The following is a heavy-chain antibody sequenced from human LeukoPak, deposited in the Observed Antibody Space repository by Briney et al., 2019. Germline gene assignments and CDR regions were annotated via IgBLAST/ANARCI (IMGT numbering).Heavy chain of an antibody. CDR2: INQDGSEK. V-gene: IGHV3-7*01. J-gene: IGHJ4*02. Sequence: GGSLRLSCAASGFSFSGYWMTWVRQAPGKGLEWVANINQDGSEKYYVDSVKGRFTISRDNAKNSLYLQINSLTAEDTAVYYCARECFGESTFDSWGQGTLVTVSS. D-gene: IGHD3-10*01. CDR1: GFSFSGYW. CDR3: ARECFGESTFDS.